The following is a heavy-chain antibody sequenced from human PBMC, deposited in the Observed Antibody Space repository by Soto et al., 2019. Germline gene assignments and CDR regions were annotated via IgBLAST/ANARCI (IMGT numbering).Heavy chain of an antibody. Sequence: PGGSLRLSCAASGFTFSSYAMSWVRQAPGKGLEWVSAISGSGGSTYYADSVKGRFTISRDNSKNTLYLQMNSLRAEDTAVYYCAKGNYDFWSGYFWYYGMDVWGQGTTVTVSS. CDR2: ISGSGGST. J-gene: IGHJ6*02. CDR1: GFTFSSYA. D-gene: IGHD3-3*01. V-gene: IGHV3-23*01. CDR3: AKGNYDFWSGYFWYYGMDV.